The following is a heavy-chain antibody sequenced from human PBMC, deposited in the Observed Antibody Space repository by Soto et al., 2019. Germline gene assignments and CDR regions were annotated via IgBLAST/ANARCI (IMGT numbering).Heavy chain of an antibody. CDR2: ITTNFRRT. D-gene: IGHD6-19*01. V-gene: IGHV1-69*06. Sequence: SVEVSCKGSGGTFSSYAISWVRQAPGQGLEWRGEITTNFRRTKYAKKFQSRVTITADKSTSTAYMELGSLRAEDTTVYYCARHSGSGLYFFCDYWGQGTLVTVSS. CDR1: GGTFSSYA. J-gene: IGHJ4*02. CDR3: ARHSGSGLYFFCDY.